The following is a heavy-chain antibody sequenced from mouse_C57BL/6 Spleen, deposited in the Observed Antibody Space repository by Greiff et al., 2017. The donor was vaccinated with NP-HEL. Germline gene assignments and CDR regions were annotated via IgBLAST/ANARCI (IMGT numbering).Heavy chain of an antibody. CDR3: ASLSPY. CDR1: GFTFSSYG. D-gene: IGHD6-2*01. J-gene: IGHJ3*01. V-gene: IGHV5-6*01. Sequence: EVKVVESGGDLVKPGGSLKLSCAASGFTFSSYGMSWVRQTPDKRLEWVATISSGGSYTYYPDSVKGRFTISRDNAKNTLYLQMSSLKSEDTAMYYCASLSPYWGQGTLVTVSA. CDR2: ISSGGSYT.